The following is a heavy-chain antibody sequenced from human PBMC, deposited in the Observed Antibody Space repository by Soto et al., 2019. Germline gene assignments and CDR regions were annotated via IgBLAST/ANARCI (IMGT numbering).Heavy chain of an antibody. CDR2: IYYSGST. Sequence: PSETLSLTCTVSGCSISSYYWSWIRQPPGKGLEWIGYIYYSGSTNYNPSLKSRVTISVDTSKNQFSLKLSSVTAADTAVYYCARDKAYYDSSGYTDRWFDPWGQGTLVTVSS. D-gene: IGHD3-22*01. CDR1: GCSISSYY. V-gene: IGHV4-59*01. J-gene: IGHJ5*02. CDR3: ARDKAYYDSSGYTDRWFDP.